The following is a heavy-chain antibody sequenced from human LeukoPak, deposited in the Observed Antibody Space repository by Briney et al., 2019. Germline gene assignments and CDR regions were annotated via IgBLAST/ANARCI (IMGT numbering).Heavy chain of an antibody. V-gene: IGHV5-51*01. CDR1: GYNFTNYW. J-gene: IGHJ6*03. D-gene: IGHD3-10*01. CDR2: IYPGDSDT. CDR3: ARDWWFGELLYLRYYYYMDV. Sequence: GESLKISCKGSGYNFTNYWIAWVRQMPGKGLEWMGIIYPGDSDTRYSPSFQGQVTISADKSTHTAYLRWRSLRASDTAVYYCARDWWFGELLYLRYYYYMDVWGKGTTVTVSS.